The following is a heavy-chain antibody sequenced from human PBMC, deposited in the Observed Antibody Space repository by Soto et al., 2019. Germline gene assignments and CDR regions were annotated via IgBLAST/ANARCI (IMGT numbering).Heavy chain of an antibody. CDR1: GGTFSSYA. CDR2: IIPIFGTA. D-gene: IGHD2-8*01. Sequence: ASVKVSCKASGGTFSSYAISWVRQAPGQGLEWMGGIIPIFGTANYAQKFQGRVTITADESTSTAYMELSSLRSEDTAVYYCASYEPYCTNGVCYDEGYYYGMDVWGQGTTVTVSS. V-gene: IGHV1-69*13. J-gene: IGHJ6*02. CDR3: ASYEPYCTNGVCYDEGYYYGMDV.